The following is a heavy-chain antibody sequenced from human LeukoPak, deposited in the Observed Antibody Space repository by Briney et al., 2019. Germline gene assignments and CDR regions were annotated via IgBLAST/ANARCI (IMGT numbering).Heavy chain of an antibody. Sequence: RASVKVSCRASGYTFTGYYMHWVRQAPGQGLEWMGRIYPNSGGTNYAQKSQGRVTMTRDTSISTAYMELSRLRSDYTAVYYCARDASWVRGVIRGYYYYMDICGKGTTVSVSS. J-gene: IGHJ6*03. CDR2: IYPNSGGT. CDR3: ARDASWVRGVIRGYYYYMDI. V-gene: IGHV1-2*06. CDR1: GYTFTGYY. D-gene: IGHD3-10*01.